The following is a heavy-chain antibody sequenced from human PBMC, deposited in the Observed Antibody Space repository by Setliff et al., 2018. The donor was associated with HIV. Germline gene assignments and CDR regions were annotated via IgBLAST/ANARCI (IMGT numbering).Heavy chain of an antibody. CDR3: AREIPYSYCGRGHPL. D-gene: IGHD2-21*01. V-gene: IGHV4-34*01. CDR2: VNRGRRT. CDR1: GGSFSDFY. J-gene: IGHJ4*02. Sequence: ETLSLTCALYGGSFSDFYWSWIRQPPGMGLEWIGEVNRGRRTNYNSSLKSRVTISIDTSRNQFSLTVSSVTAADKAVYYCAREIPYSYCGRGHPLWGQGTLVTVSS.